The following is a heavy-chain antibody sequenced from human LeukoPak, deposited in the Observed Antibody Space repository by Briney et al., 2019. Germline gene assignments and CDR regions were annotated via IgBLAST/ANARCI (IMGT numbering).Heavy chain of an antibody. V-gene: IGHV1-69*04. CDR1: GGTFGSYA. Sequence: ASVKVSCKASGGTFGSYAISWVRQAPGQGLEWMGRIIPILGIANYAQKFQGRVMITADKSTSTAYMELSSLRSEDTAVYYCARDPPRDGYNNNWFDPWGQGTLVTVSS. CDR2: IIPILGIA. J-gene: IGHJ5*02. CDR3: ARDPPRDGYNNNWFDP. D-gene: IGHD5-24*01.